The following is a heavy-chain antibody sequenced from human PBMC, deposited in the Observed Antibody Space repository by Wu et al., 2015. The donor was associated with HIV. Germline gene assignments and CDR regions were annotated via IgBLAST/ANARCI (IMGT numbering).Heavy chain of an antibody. Sequence: QVQLVQSGAEVKKPGASVKVSCKASGYNFSGYYMHWLRQAPGQGLEWMGWINPNSGGTNYAQTFQGRVTLTRDTSISTAYMELSSLRSDDTAVYFCARPRFSGNYHPDYWGQGTLVTVSS. CDR1: GYNFSGYY. CDR2: INPNSGGT. J-gene: IGHJ4*02. CDR3: ARPRFSGNYHPDY. D-gene: IGHD1-26*01. V-gene: IGHV1-2*02.